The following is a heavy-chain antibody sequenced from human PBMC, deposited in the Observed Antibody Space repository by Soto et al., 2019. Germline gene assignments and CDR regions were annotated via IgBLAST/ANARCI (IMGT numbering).Heavy chain of an antibody. Sequence: SETLSLTCAVSGGSISSSNWWSWVRQSPGKGLEWIGEIYHSGSTNYNPSLKIRVTISVDKSKNQFSLKLSSVTAADTAVYYCARIAVAGTYFDYWGQGTLVTVS. CDR2: IYHSGST. D-gene: IGHD6-19*01. CDR1: GGSISSSNW. J-gene: IGHJ4*02. CDR3: ARIAVAGTYFDY. V-gene: IGHV4-4*02.